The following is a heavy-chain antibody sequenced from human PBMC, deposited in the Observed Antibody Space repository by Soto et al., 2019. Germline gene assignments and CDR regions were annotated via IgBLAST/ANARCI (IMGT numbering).Heavy chain of an antibody. Sequence: QITLKESGPTLVKPTQTLTLTCTFSGFSLTTNGVGVGWIRQPPGKALEWLALIYWDDDERYSPSLRSRRTRPKDTSKRLAVLKITNMDPVDTATYYGAHIPVDDACDVRGPGTTVTVSS. CDR3: AHIPVDDACDV. CDR1: GFSLTTNGVG. J-gene: IGHJ3*01. V-gene: IGHV2-5*02. CDR2: IYWDDDE.